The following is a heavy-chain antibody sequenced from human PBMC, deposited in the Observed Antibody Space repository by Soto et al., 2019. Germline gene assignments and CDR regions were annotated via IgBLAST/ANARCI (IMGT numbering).Heavy chain of an antibody. D-gene: IGHD6-13*01. CDR1: GGSISSYY. V-gene: IGHV4-59*01. CDR3: ARGGGEQQLVLNWFDP. CDR2: IYYSGST. Sequence: ETLSLTCTVSGGSISSYYWSWIRQPPGKGLEWIGYIYYSGSTNYNPSLKSRVTISVDTSKNQFSLKLSSVTAADTAVYYCARGGGEQQLVLNWFDPWGQGTLVTVSS. J-gene: IGHJ5*02.